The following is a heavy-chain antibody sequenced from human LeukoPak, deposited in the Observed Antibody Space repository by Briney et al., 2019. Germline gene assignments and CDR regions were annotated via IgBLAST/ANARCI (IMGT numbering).Heavy chain of an antibody. CDR1: GFTFSSYS. J-gene: IGHJ5*02. V-gene: IGHV3-21*01. Sequence: KPGGSLRLSCAASGFTFSSYSMNRVRQAPGKGLEWVSSISSSSSYIYYADSVKGRFTISRDNAKNSLYLQMNSLRAEDTAVYYCARSRGQWELLQINNWFDPWGQGTLVTVSS. D-gene: IGHD1-26*01. CDR3: ARSRGQWELLQINNWFDP. CDR2: ISSSSSYI.